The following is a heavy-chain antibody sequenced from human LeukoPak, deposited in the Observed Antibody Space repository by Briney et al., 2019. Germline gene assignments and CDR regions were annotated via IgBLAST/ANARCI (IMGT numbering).Heavy chain of an antibody. D-gene: IGHD6-19*01. Sequence: ASVKVSCKASGYTFTGYYMHWVRQAPGQGLEWMGWINPNSGGTNYAQKFQGRVTMTRDTSISTAYMELSRLRSDDTAVYYCARAVIPWWLGQLDYYTFDYWGQGTLVTVPS. J-gene: IGHJ4*02. CDR2: INPNSGGT. V-gene: IGHV1-2*02. CDR1: GYTFTGYY. CDR3: ARAVIPWWLGQLDYYTFDY.